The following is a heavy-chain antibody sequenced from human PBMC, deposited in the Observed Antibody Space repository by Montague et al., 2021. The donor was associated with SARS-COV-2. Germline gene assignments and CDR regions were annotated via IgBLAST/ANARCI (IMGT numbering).Heavy chain of an antibody. Sequence: SETLSLTCAVYGGSFNDYYWTWVRQPPGKGLEWIGEITHSGGIKYNPSLQNRVSMSVDKSKNQFSLKLTSVTVADAATYYCARGQVTAIAILIMFPAAGALDSWGRGTTVTVSS. CDR2: ITHSGGI. CDR1: GGSFNDYY. CDR3: ARGQVTAIAILIMFPAAGALDS. D-gene: IGHD3-10*02. V-gene: IGHV4-34*01. J-gene: IGHJ3*01.